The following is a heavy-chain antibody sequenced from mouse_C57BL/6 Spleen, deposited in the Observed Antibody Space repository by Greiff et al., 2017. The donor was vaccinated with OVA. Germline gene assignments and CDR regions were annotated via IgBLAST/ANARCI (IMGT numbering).Heavy chain of an antibody. J-gene: IGHJ2*01. CDR2: INPNNGGT. Sequence: EVQLQQSGPELVKPGASVKISCKASGYTFTDYYMNWVKQSHGKSLEWIGDINPNNGGTSYNQKFKGKATLTVDKSSSTAYMELRSLTSEDSEVYYCAGAEDSSGLDYWGQGTTLTVSS. D-gene: IGHD3-2*02. CDR1: GYTFTDYY. V-gene: IGHV1-26*01. CDR3: AGAEDSSGLDY.